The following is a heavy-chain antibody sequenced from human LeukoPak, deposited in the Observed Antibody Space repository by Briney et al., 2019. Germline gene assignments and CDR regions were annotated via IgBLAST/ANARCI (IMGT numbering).Heavy chain of an antibody. CDR3: AKGVVVAATSYYYYGMDV. J-gene: IGHJ6*02. Sequence: PGRSLRLSCAASGFTFDDYAMHWVRQAPGKGLEWVSGISWNSGSIGYADSVKGRFTISRDNAKNSLYLQMNSLRAEDTALYYCAKGVVVAATSYYYYGMDVWGQGTTVTVSS. D-gene: IGHD2-15*01. CDR2: ISWNSGSI. V-gene: IGHV3-9*01. CDR1: GFTFDDYA.